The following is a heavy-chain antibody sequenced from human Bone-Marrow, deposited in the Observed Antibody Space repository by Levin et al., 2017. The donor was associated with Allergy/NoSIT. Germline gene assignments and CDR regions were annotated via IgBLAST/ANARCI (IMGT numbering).Heavy chain of an antibody. Sequence: GGSLRLSCAASGFTFSSYGMHWVRQAPGKGLEWVAVISYDGSNKYYADSVKGRFTISRDNSKNTLYLQMNSLRAEDTAVYYCAKERYCSSTSCRYGMDVWGQGTTVTVSS. CDR2: ISYDGSNK. J-gene: IGHJ6*02. CDR3: AKERYCSSTSCRYGMDV. CDR1: GFTFSSYG. D-gene: IGHD2-2*01. V-gene: IGHV3-30*18.